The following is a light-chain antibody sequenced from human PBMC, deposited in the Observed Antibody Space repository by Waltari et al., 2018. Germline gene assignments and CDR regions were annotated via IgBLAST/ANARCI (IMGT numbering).Light chain of an antibody. CDR2: GAS. J-gene: IGKJ1*01. V-gene: IGKV3-20*01. CDR3: QHYLRLPVT. Sequence: EIELTQYPGTLSLSPGERATLSCRASESVRTALAWYQQKPGQAPRLLIYGASNRASGIPDRFSGGGSGTDFSLTISRLEPEDFAVYYCQHYLRLPVTFGQGTKVDIK. CDR1: ESVRTA.